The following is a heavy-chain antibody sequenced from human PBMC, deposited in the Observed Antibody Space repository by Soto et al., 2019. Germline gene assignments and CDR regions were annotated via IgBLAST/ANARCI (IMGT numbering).Heavy chain of an antibody. J-gene: IGHJ5*02. D-gene: IGHD6-19*01. V-gene: IGHV1-2*04. CDR2: INPNSGGT. CDR3: ASDPLRYSSGPHPNWFDP. CDR1: GYTFTGYY. Sequence: QVQLVQSGAEVKKPGASVKVSCKASGYTFTGYYMHWVRQAPGQGLEWMGWINPNSGGTNYAQKFQGWVTMTRDTLIRNADMEPSRLRSNDTAVYSCASDPLRYSSGPHPNWFDPWGQGTLVTVSS.